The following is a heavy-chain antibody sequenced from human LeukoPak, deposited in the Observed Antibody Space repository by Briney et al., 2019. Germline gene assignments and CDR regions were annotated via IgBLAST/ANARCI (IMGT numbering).Heavy chain of an antibody. Sequence: NPSQTLSLTCTVSGGSISSGGYYWSWIRQPPGKGLEWIGYIYHSGSTYYNPSLKSRVTISVDRSKNQFSLKLSSVTAADTAVYYCARDRVGATPRYFDYWGQGTLVTVSS. CDR2: IYHSGST. CDR3: ARDRVGATPRYFDY. D-gene: IGHD1-26*01. J-gene: IGHJ4*02. CDR1: GGSISSGGYY. V-gene: IGHV4-30-2*01.